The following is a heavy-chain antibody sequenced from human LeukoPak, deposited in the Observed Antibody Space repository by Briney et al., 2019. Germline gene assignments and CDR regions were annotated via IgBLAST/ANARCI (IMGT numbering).Heavy chain of an antibody. Sequence: PSETLSLTCSVFDGSISNYYWSWIRQPPGKGLEWIGYAYSSGSTTYNPSLESRVTISVDTSKNQFSLKLTAVTAADTAVYYCARNSAVATSRSWFDPWGQGTLVTVSS. V-gene: IGHV4-4*08. CDR1: DGSISNYY. CDR3: ARNSAVATSRSWFDP. CDR2: AYSSGST. D-gene: IGHD6-19*01. J-gene: IGHJ5*02.